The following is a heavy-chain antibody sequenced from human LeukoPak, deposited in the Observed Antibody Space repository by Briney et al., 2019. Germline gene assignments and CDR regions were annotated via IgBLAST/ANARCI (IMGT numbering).Heavy chain of an antibody. CDR2: IKQDGGEK. CDR1: GFTFSSYW. D-gene: IGHD1-26*01. V-gene: IGHV3-7*01. J-gene: IGHJ3*01. Sequence: GGSLRLSCAASGFTFSSYWMSWVRQAPGKGLEWVANIKQDGGEKHYVDSVKGRFTISRDNAKNSVYLEMNSLRAEDTAVYYCASHRPWDFLDAWGQGTMVTVSS. CDR3: ASHRPWDFLDA.